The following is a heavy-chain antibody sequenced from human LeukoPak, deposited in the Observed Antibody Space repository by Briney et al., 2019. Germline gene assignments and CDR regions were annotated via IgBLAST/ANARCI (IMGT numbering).Heavy chain of an antibody. CDR1: GYTFTSYY. V-gene: IGHV1-46*01. Sequence: ASVKVSCKASGYTFTSYYIHWVRQAPGQGLEWMGIIHPSGGSASYAQKFQGRVTMTRDTSTSTVYMELSSLRSEDTAIYYCARGGRVDVLTGYFDYWGQGTLVTVSS. CDR2: IHPSGGSA. J-gene: IGHJ4*02. CDR3: ARGGRVDVLTGYFDY. D-gene: IGHD3-9*01.